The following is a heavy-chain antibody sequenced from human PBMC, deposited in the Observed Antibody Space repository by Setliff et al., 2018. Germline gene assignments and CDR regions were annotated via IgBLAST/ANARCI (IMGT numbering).Heavy chain of an antibody. Sequence: SVKVSCKASGGTFSSYAISWVRQAPGQGLEWMGGIIPILGIANYAQKFQGRVTITADKSTSTAYMELSSLGSEDTAVYYCARVGAGRYGGDGDYWGQGTLVTVSS. CDR3: ARVGAGRYGGDGDY. CDR2: IIPILGIA. D-gene: IGHD2-21*02. V-gene: IGHV1-69*10. CDR1: GGTFSSYA. J-gene: IGHJ4*02.